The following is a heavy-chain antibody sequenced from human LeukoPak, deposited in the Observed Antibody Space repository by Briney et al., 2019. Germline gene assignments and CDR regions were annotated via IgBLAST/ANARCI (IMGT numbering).Heavy chain of an antibody. CDR1: GFTFSSYG. V-gene: IGHV3-30*18. D-gene: IGHD2-15*01. Sequence: GGSLRLSCAASGFTFSSYGMHWVRRAPGKGLEWVAVISYDGSNKYYADSVKGRFTISRDNSKNTLYLQMNSLRAEGTAVYYCAKDRGYCSGGSCYYFDYWGQGTLVTVSS. CDR3: AKDRGYCSGGSCYYFDY. J-gene: IGHJ4*02. CDR2: ISYDGSNK.